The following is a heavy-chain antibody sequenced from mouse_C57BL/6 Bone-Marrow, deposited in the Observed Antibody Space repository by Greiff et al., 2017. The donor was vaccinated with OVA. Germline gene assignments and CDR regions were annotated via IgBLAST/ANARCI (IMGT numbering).Heavy chain of an antibody. V-gene: IGHV5-15*01. CDR2: ISHLAYSI. CDR1: GFTFSDYG. J-gene: IGHJ4*01. CDR3: ARRGGLPHAMDY. Sequence: EVLLLEPGGGLVQPGASLKLSCAASGFTFSDYGMAWVRQAPRQGPEWVAFISHLAYSIYYADTVTGRSTISGENATNTLYLELSSLRSEDTAMDYCARRGGLPHAMDYWGQGTSVTVSS. D-gene: IGHD6-2*01.